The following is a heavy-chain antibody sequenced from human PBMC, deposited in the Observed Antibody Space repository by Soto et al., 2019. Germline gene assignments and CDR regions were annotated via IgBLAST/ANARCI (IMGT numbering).Heavy chain of an antibody. Sequence: SVKVSCKASGGTFSSYAISWVRQALGQGLEWMGGIIPIFGTANYAQKFQGRVTITADESTSTAYMELSSLRSEDTAVYYCARGPSGGYSYGVFDYWGHGTLVTVSS. V-gene: IGHV1-69*13. CDR1: GGTFSSYA. J-gene: IGHJ4*01. CDR2: IIPIFGTA. CDR3: ARGPSGGYSYGVFDY. D-gene: IGHD5-18*01.